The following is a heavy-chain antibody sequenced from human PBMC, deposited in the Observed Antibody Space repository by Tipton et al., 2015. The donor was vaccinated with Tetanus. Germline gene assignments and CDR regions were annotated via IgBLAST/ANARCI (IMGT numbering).Heavy chain of an antibody. V-gene: IGHV4-34*01. Sequence: TLSLTCAVYGGSFSGYYWSWIRQPPGKGLEWIGKFNHSGRTNYNPSLKSRVTISVDPSKNQFSLKLNPGTAADTAVYYCARNTVAGTVTFDYWGQGTLVAVSS. CDR2: FNHSGRT. J-gene: IGHJ4*02. CDR1: GGSFSGYY. D-gene: IGHD6-19*01. CDR3: ARNTVAGTVTFDY.